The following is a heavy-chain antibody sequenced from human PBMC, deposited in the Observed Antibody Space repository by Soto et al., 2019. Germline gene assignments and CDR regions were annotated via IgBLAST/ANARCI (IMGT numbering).Heavy chain of an antibody. V-gene: IGHV3-23*01. CDR1: GFTFSSYA. CDR3: AKRRGAGGHFDY. J-gene: IGHJ4*02. Sequence: VSLILSCAASGFTFSSYAMGWVRQGPGKGLEWVAVVSIGGSTHYADSVRGRFTISRDNSKNTLSLQMNSLTAEDTAVYFCAKRRGAGGHFDYWGQGALVTVSS. D-gene: IGHD2-15*01. CDR2: VSIGGST.